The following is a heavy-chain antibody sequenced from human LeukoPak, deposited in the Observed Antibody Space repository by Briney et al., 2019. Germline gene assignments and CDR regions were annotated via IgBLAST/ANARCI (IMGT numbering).Heavy chain of an antibody. Sequence: SETLSLTCTVSGGSISSGGYYWSWIRQHPGKGLEWIGYIYYSGSTYYNPSLKSRVTISVDTSKNQFSLKLSSVTAADTAVYYCARVENVIYYDSRAGAFDIWGQGTMVTVSS. V-gene: IGHV4-31*03. CDR2: IYYSGST. CDR1: GGSISSGGYY. J-gene: IGHJ3*02. D-gene: IGHD3-22*01. CDR3: ARVENVIYYDSRAGAFDI.